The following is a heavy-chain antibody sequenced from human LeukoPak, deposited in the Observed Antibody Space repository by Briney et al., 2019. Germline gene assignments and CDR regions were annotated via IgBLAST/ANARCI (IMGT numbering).Heavy chain of an antibody. Sequence: GGSLRLSCTAAGFIFSTSWMTWVRQAPGKGLEWVANINLDGSEKYYVDSVKGRFTISRDNAKNSLYLQMNSLRAEDTAVYYCARGITSGPRRYDVRNFDYWGQGTPVTVSS. CDR2: INLDGSEK. CDR1: GFIFSTSW. D-gene: IGHD3-3*01. V-gene: IGHV3-7*01. J-gene: IGHJ4*02. CDR3: ARGITSGPRRYDVRNFDY.